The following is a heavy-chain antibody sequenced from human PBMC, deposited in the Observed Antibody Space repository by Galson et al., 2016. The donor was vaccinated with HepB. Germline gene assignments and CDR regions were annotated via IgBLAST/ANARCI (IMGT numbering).Heavy chain of an antibody. CDR3: AYSPVLGGRWFDP. V-gene: IGHV2-5*02. Sequence: PALVKPTQTLTLTCSFSGFSLTTNGVGVGWIRQTPGKAPECLAFIYWDGDDRYSPSLRSRLTIMKDDSKSQVVLTMTNMDPVETGTYFCAYSPVLGGRWFDPWGQGTPVTVAS. CDR2: IYWDGDD. J-gene: IGHJ5*02. D-gene: IGHD2-15*01. CDR1: GFSLTTNGVG.